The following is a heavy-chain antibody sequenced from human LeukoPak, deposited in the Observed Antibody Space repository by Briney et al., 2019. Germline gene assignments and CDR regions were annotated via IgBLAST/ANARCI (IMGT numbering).Heavy chain of an antibody. Sequence: GGSLRLSCTASGFTFSSYAMNWVRQAPGKGLEWVSAISASGDSTYHADSVKGRFTISRDNSKNTLYLQMNSLRAEDTAVYYCAKDGTGSGDLDYWGQGTLVTVSS. J-gene: IGHJ4*02. CDR3: AKDGTGSGDLDY. D-gene: IGHD1-1*01. V-gene: IGHV3-23*01. CDR1: GFTFSSYA. CDR2: ISASGDST.